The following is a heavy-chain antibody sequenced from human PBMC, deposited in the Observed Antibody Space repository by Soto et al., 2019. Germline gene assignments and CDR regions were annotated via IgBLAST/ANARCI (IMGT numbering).Heavy chain of an antibody. D-gene: IGHD6-13*01. CDR1: GYTFSNFW. CDR3: ARSPRSSPYFDY. V-gene: IGHV5-51*01. J-gene: IGHJ4*02. CDR2: IYPGDHET. Sequence: GESLKISCQSSGYTFSNFWIGWVRQLPGKVLELMGIIYPGDHETRYSPSFHGKVTISADRSINTAYLQWNSLEASDTALYFCARSPRSSPYFDYWGQGALVTVSS.